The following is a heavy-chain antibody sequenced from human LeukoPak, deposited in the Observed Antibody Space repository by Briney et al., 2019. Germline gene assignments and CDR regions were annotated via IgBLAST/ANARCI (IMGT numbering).Heavy chain of an antibody. CDR3: ARVLCGGDCYSFDY. V-gene: IGHV4-59*01. D-gene: IGHD2-21*02. J-gene: IGHJ4*02. CDR1: GRPINRYY. Sequence: SETLSLPCTVSGRPINRYYWRWIRQPPGKGLDWIEYIYHSESTNHHHSLKRRVTISIDTSKNQFSLKLSSVTAADTAVYYCARVLCGGDCYSFDYWGQGTLVTVSS. CDR2: IYHSEST.